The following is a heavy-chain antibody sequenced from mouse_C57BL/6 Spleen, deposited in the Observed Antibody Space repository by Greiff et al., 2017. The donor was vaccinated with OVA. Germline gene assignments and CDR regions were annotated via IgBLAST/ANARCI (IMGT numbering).Heavy chain of an antibody. V-gene: IGHV1-80*01. D-gene: IGHD2-1*01. CDR3: EAYGKDYAMDY. CDR1: GYAFSSYW. CDR2: IYPGDGDT. Sequence: VQLVESGAELVKPGASVKISCKASGYAFSSYWMNWVKQRPGKGLEWIGQIYPGDGDTNYNGKFKGKATLTADKSSSTAYMQLSSLTSEDSAVYFCEAYGKDYAMDYWGQGTSVTVSS. J-gene: IGHJ4*01.